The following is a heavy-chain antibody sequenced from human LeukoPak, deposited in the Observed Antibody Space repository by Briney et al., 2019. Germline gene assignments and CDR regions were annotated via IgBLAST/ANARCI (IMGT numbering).Heavy chain of an antibody. Sequence: VSCTASGSSFTTYGITCVRHAPGQWFDCMGCLSSYTGNTNYAQKLQGRVTMTTDTSTSTAYMELSSLRSDDTAVYYCARDTREYSYGYPVDYWGQGPLVTVSS. V-gene: IGHV1-18*01. CDR1: GSSFTTYG. CDR2: LSSYTGNT. J-gene: IGHJ4*02. CDR3: ARDTREYSYGYPVDY. D-gene: IGHD5-18*01.